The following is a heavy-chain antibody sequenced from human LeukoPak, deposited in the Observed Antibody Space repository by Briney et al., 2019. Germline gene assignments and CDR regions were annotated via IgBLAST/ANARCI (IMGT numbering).Heavy chain of an antibody. Sequence: PGGTLRLSCAASGFTFSSYGMTWVRQAPGKGLEWVSGISSSGGSTYYADSVKGRFTISRDNSKHTLFLQMNSLRAEDTAVYYCAKDLFTLLPDYWGQGTLVTVSS. CDR3: AKDLFTLLPDY. CDR1: GFTFSSYG. J-gene: IGHJ4*02. CDR2: ISSSGGST. D-gene: IGHD2/OR15-2a*01. V-gene: IGHV3-23*01.